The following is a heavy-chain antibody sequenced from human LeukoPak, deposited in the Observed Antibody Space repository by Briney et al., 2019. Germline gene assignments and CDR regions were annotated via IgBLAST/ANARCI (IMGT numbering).Heavy chain of an antibody. CDR3: ARVYDSSGYYYLGFDY. V-gene: IGHV1-24*01. CDR1: GYTLTELS. J-gene: IGHJ4*02. CDR2: FDPEDGET. D-gene: IGHD3-22*01. Sequence: ASVKVSCKVSGYTLTELSMHWVRQAPGKGLEWMGGFDPEDGETIYAQKFQGRVTITADESTSTAYMELSSLRSEDTAVYYCARVYDSSGYYYLGFDYWGQGTLVTVSP.